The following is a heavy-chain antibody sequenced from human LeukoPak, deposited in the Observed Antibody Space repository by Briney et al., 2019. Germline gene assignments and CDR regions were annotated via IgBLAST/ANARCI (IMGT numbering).Heavy chain of an antibody. Sequence: SETLSLTCAVYGGSFSGYYWSWIRQPPGKGLEWIGEINHSGSTNYNPSLKSRDTISVDRSKNQFSLKLSSVTAADTAVYYCARTDSYGNLAPGGAFDIWGQGTMVTVSS. J-gene: IGHJ3*02. V-gene: IGHV4-34*01. CDR3: ARTDSYGNLAPGGAFDI. CDR1: GGSFSGYY. D-gene: IGHD5-18*01. CDR2: INHSGST.